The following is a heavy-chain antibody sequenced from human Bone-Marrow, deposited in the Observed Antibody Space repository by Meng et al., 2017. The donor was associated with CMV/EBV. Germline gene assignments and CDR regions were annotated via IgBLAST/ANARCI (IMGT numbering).Heavy chain of an antibody. J-gene: IGHJ4*02. Sequence: SQNLALTCTVSGYSISSGYYWGWIRQPPGKGLEWIGSIYHSGSTYYNPSLKSRVTISVDTSKNQFSLKLSSVTAADTAVYYCARDVGITSIYGGNSGTFDYWGQGTLVTVSS. CDR2: IYHSGST. V-gene: IGHV4-38-2*02. D-gene: IGHD4-23*01. CDR1: GYSISSGYY. CDR3: ARDVGITSIYGGNSGTFDY.